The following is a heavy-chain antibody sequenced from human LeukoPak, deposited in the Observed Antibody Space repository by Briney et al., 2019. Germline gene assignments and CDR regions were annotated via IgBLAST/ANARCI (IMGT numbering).Heavy chain of an antibody. J-gene: IGHJ3*02. V-gene: IGHV4-30-4*01. CDR3: ARDAFYSSGTRGAFDI. Sequence: KPSETLSLTCTVSGGSISSGDYYWSWIRQPPGKGLEWIGYIYYSGSTYYNPSLKSRVTISVDTSKNQFSLKLSSVTAADTAVYYCARDAFYSSGTRGAFDIWGQGTMVTVSS. D-gene: IGHD3-22*01. CDR1: GGSISSGDYY. CDR2: IYYSGST.